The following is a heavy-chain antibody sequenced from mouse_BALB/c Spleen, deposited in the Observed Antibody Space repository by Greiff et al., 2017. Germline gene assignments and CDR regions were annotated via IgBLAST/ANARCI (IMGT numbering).Heavy chain of an antibody. Sequence: EVKLVESGGGLVQPGGSRKPSCAASGFTFSSFGMHWVRQSPEKGLEWVAYISSGSSTIYYADTVKGRFTISRDNPKNTLFLQMTSLRSEDTAMYYCARGYGSSLPWFAYWGQGTLVTVSA. V-gene: IGHV5-17*02. J-gene: IGHJ3*01. CDR1: GFTFSSFG. CDR2: ISSGSSTI. D-gene: IGHD1-1*01. CDR3: ARGYGSSLPWFAY.